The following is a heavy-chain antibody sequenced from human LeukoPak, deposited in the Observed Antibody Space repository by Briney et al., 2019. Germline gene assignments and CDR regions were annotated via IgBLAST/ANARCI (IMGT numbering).Heavy chain of an antibody. Sequence: PSETLSLTCTVSGGSISTYYWSWIRQPPGKGLEWIGYIYYSGSTNYNPSLKSRVTISVDTSKNQFSLKLSSVTAADTAVYYCARDGGLTGYSSSWAYYMDVWGKGTTVTISS. D-gene: IGHD6-13*01. CDR2: IYYSGST. V-gene: IGHV4-59*12. CDR3: ARDGGLTGYSSSWAYYMDV. J-gene: IGHJ6*03. CDR1: GGSISTYY.